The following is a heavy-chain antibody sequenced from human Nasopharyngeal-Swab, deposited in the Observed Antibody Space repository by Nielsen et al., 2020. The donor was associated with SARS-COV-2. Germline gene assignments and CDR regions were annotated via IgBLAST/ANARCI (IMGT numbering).Heavy chain of an antibody. V-gene: IGHV1-69*13. D-gene: IGHD6-13*01. Sequence: SVKVSCKASGATFTSYAISWVRQAPGQGLEWMGGIIPIFGTANYAQKFQGRVTITADESTSTAYMELSSLRSEDTAVYYCASSAGGSSWALPFDYWGQGTLVTVSS. CDR1: GATFTSYA. J-gene: IGHJ4*02. CDR3: ASSAGGSSWALPFDY. CDR2: IIPIFGTA.